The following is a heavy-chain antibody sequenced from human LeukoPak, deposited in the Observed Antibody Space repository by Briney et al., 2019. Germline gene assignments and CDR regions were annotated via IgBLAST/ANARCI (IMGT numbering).Heavy chain of an antibody. Sequence: SVKVSFTASVGSFNTYAVIWVRQAPGQGLEWVGRILPFSGTSNYAQKFQDGVTLTADMSTSTVYMELSSLRSDDTAVYYCARASRGYGDYAVQFEYWGQGTLVTVSS. V-gene: IGHV1-69*06. CDR1: VGSFNTYA. J-gene: IGHJ4*02. CDR3: ARASRGYGDYAVQFEY. CDR2: ILPFSGTS. D-gene: IGHD4-17*01.